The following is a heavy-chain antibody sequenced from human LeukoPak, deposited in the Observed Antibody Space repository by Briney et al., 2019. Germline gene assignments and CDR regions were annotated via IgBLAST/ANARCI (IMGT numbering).Heavy chain of an antibody. Sequence: GGSLRLSCAASGFTFSRYGMHWVRQAPGKGLEWVAVISYDGSNKYYADSVKGRFTISRDNSKYTLYLQMNSLRAEDTAVYYCANILGYCSSTSCSTTDYWGQGTLVTVSS. J-gene: IGHJ4*02. V-gene: IGHV3-30*18. CDR3: ANILGYCSSTSCSTTDY. CDR2: ISYDGSNK. CDR1: GFTFSRYG. D-gene: IGHD2-2*01.